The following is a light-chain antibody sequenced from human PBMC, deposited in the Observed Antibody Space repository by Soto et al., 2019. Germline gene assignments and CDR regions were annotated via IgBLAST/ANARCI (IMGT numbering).Light chain of an antibody. V-gene: IGKV1-5*03. Sequence: DIQMTQSPSTLSGSVGDRVTITCRASQTISSWLAWYQQKPGKATKHLIYKASTLKSGVPSRFSGSGSGTEFTLTISSLQPDDFATYYCQHYNSYSEAFVQGTKVEHK. CDR1: QTISSW. CDR2: KAS. CDR3: QHYNSYSEA. J-gene: IGKJ1*01.